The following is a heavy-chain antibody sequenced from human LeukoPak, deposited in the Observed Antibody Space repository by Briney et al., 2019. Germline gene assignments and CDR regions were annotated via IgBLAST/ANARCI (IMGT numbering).Heavy chain of an antibody. V-gene: IGHV3-7*05. D-gene: IGHD1-14*01. Sequence: GGSLRLSCAASGFTFSSYWMSWVRQAPGKGLEWVANIRQDGSEKHYVDSVKGRFTISRDNAKNLLYLQMNSLRAEDTAVYYCARTRNHAFDIWGQGTMVTVSS. J-gene: IGHJ3*02. CDR1: GFTFSSYW. CDR3: ARTRNHAFDI. CDR2: IRQDGSEK.